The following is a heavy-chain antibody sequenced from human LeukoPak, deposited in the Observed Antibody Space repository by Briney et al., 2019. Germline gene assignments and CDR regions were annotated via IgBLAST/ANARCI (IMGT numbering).Heavy chain of an antibody. D-gene: IGHD5-12*01. CDR3: ASIVAKQSFPYYYGMDV. CDR1: GGSISSYY. J-gene: IGHJ6*02. Sequence: SETLSLTCTVSGGSISSYYWSWIRQPPGKGLEWIGYIYYSGSTNYNPSLKSRVTTSVDTSKNQFSLKLSSVTAADTAVYYCASIVAKQSFPYYYGMDVWGQGTTVTVSS. V-gene: IGHV4-59*08. CDR2: IYYSGST.